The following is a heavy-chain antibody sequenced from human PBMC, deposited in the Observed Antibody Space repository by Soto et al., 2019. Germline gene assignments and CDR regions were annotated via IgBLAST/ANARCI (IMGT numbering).Heavy chain of an antibody. D-gene: IGHD3-3*01. V-gene: IGHV3-49*03. J-gene: IGHJ4*02. CDR3: TRFGDLVQVVDY. Sequence: GGSLRLSCTASGFTFGDYAMSWFRQAPGKGLEWVGFIRSKAYGGTTEYAASVRGRFTISRDDSKSIAYLQMNSLKTEDTAVYYCTRFGDLVQVVDYWGQGTLVTVSS. CDR2: IRSKAYGGTT. CDR1: GFTFGDYA.